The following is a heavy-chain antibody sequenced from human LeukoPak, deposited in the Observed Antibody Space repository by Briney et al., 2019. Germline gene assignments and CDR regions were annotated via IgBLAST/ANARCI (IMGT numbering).Heavy chain of an antibody. D-gene: IGHD4/OR15-4a*01. CDR1: GGSISSSSYY. J-gene: IGHJ3*02. Sequence: SETLSLTCTVSGGSISSSSYYWGWIRQPPGKGLEWIGSIYYSGSTYYNPSLKSRVTISVDTSKNQFSLKLSSVTAADTAVYYCARHRSLDYGDPDAFDIWGQGTMVTVSS. CDR3: ARHRSLDYGDPDAFDI. V-gene: IGHV4-39*01. CDR2: IYYSGST.